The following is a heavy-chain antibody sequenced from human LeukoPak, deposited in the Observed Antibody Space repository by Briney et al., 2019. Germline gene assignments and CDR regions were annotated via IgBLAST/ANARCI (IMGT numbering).Heavy chain of an antibody. D-gene: IGHD6-13*01. CDR2: ISGSGSST. J-gene: IGHJ4*02. V-gene: IGHV3-21*01. Sequence: GGSLRLSCAASGFTFSSNYMSWVRQAPGKGLEWVSAISGSGSSTYYADSVKGRFTISRDNAKNSLYLQMNSLRAEDTAVYYCARDHVIASAGNFDYWGQGTLVTVSS. CDR1: GFTFSSNY. CDR3: ARDHVIASAGNFDY.